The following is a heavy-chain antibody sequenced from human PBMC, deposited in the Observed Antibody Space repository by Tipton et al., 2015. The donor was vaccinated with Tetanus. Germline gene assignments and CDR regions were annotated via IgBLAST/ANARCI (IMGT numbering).Heavy chain of an antibody. CDR2: SWYDGTDK. CDR1: GFIFSSYG. V-gene: IGHV3-33*01. CDR3: AREADCSGGSGFSGDFDN. Sequence: SLRLSCAASGFIFSSYGIHWVRQAPGKGLEWVAVSWYDGTDKYYADSVKGRFTISRDNSKNTLYLQMNSLRAKETAVYYCAREADCSGGSGFSGDFDNWGQGTQLTVSS. J-gene: IGHJ4*02. D-gene: IGHD2-15*01.